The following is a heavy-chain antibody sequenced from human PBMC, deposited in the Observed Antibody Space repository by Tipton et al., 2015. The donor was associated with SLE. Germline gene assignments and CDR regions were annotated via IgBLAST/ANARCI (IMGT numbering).Heavy chain of an antibody. CDR2: IYPSDSDT. CDR1: GYRFISYW. D-gene: IGHD1-26*01. J-gene: IGHJ4*02. Sequence: QLVQSVAQVKKPGESLKISCKGSGYRFISYWIVWVRQMPGKGLEWMGIIYPSDSDTRYNPSFQGQVTISADKSINTAYLQWSSLKASDTAMYYCARKWEVQNPLDYWGQGTLVTVSS. V-gene: IGHV5-51*01. CDR3: ARKWEVQNPLDY.